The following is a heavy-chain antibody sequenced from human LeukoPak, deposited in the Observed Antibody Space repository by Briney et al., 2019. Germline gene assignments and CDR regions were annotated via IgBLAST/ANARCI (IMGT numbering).Heavy chain of an antibody. V-gene: IGHV1-69*05. CDR1: GGTFSSYA. CDR3: ARISVVKGSQDPH. J-gene: IGHJ4*02. Sequence: ASVKVSCKASGGTFSSYAISWVRQAPGQGLEWMGGIIPIFGTANYAQKFQGRVTITTDESTSTAYMELSSLRSEDTAVHYCARISVVKGSQDPHWGQGTLVTVSS. D-gene: IGHD3-22*01. CDR2: IIPIFGTA.